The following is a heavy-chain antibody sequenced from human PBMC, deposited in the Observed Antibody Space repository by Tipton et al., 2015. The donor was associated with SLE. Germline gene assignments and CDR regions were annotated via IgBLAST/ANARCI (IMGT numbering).Heavy chain of an antibody. D-gene: IGHD3-3*01. V-gene: IGHV4-31*03. CDR1: GGSFSSGAYY. CDR3: ARGVDFWSGLHWYFDL. CDR2: IYYSGST. Sequence: TLSLTCNVSGGSFSSGAYYWSWIRQHPGKGLEWIGYIYYSGSTYYNPSLKSRVSMSVDTSKNRFSLKLTSLTAADTAVYYCARGVDFWSGLHWYFDLWGRGTRVTVSS. J-gene: IGHJ2*01.